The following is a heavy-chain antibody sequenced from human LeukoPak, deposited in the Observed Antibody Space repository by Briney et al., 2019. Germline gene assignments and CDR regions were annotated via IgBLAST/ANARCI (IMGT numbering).Heavy chain of an antibody. D-gene: IGHD6-6*01. CDR3: TRDPRHLDS. J-gene: IGHJ4*02. V-gene: IGHV3-11*04. CDR1: GFTFSDSY. CDR2: ISGSGHDI. Sequence: GGSLRLSRAASGFTFSDSYMTWVRQAPGKGVEWVAYISGSGHDINYSESAKGRFTISRDNAKNSLYLQMSSLRVEDTAVYYCTRDPRHLDSWGQGTLVTVSP.